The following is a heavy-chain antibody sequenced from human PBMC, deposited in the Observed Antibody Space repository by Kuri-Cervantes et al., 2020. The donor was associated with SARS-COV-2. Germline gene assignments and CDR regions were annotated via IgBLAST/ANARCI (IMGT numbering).Heavy chain of an antibody. CDR3: AKDLESQQLVRGLVYYYYYMDV. J-gene: IGHJ6*03. CDR1: GFTVSSNE. V-gene: IGHV3-38-3*01. D-gene: IGHD6-13*01. Sequence: LKISCAASGFTVSSNEMSWVRQAPGKGLKLVSSISGGSTYYADSRKVRLTISRDNSKNTLYLQMNSLRAEDTAVYYCAKDLESQQLVRGLVYYYYYMDVWGKGTTVTVSS. CDR2: ISGGST.